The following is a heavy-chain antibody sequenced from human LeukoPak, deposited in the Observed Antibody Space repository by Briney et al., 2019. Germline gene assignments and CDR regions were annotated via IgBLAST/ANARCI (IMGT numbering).Heavy chain of an antibody. J-gene: IGHJ3*02. CDR1: GFTFSSYW. D-gene: IGHD3-22*01. V-gene: IGHV3-7*01. CDR3: ARDRSYYYDSSGPYDDAFDI. CDR2: IKQDGSEK. Sequence: PGGSLRLSCAASGFTFSSYWMSWVRQAPGKGLEWVANIKQDGSEKYYLDSVKGRFTISRDNAKNSLYLQMNSLRAEDTAVYYCARDRSYYYDSSGPYDDAFDIWGQGTMVTVSS.